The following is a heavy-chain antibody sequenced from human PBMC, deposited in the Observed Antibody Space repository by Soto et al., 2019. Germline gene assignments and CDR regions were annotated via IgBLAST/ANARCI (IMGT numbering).Heavy chain of an antibody. CDR2: ISVSGEST. D-gene: IGHD1-26*01. CDR3: ARRGSGSYYDY. CDR1: GFTFSSYA. Sequence: EVQLLESGGGLVQPGGSLRLSCAASGFTFSSYAMRWVRQAPVRGLRRASAISVSGESTYNADSVKGRFTISRDNTKNTLYLQMNSLTAEDTAVYYCARRGSGSYYDYWGQGTLVTVSS. J-gene: IGHJ4*02. V-gene: IGHV3-23*01.